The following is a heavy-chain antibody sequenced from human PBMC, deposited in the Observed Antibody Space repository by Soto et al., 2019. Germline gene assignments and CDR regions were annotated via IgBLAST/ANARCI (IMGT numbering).Heavy chain of an antibody. Sequence: GGSLRLSCAASGFTFSSYAMHWVRQAPGKGLERVAVISYDGSNKYYADSVKGRFTISRDNSKNTLYLQMNSLRAEDTAVYYCARERLYYYYYGMDVWGQGTTVTVSS. J-gene: IGHJ6*02. CDR1: GFTFSSYA. V-gene: IGHV3-30*01. CDR3: ARERLYYYYYGMDV. CDR2: ISYDGSNK.